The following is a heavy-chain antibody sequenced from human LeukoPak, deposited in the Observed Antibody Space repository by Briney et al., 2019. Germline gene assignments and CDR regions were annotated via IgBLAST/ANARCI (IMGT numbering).Heavy chain of an antibody. CDR1: GGSISGYY. CDR3: ARDRDYGSGLYYYYYGMDV. D-gene: IGHD3-10*01. Sequence: SETLSLTCTVSGGSISGYYWSWIRQPAGKGLEWIGRIYTSGSTNYNPSLKSRVTMSVDTSKNQFSLKLSSVTAADTAVYYCARDRDYGSGLYYYYYGMDVWGQGTTVTVSS. J-gene: IGHJ6*02. CDR2: IYTSGST. V-gene: IGHV4-4*07.